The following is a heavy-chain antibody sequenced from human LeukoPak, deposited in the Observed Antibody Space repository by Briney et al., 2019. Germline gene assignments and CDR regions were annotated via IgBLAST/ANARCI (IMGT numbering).Heavy chain of an antibody. CDR2: INPSGGST. J-gene: IGHJ4*02. CDR3: ARTAARRFDY. V-gene: IGHV1-46*01. Sequence: ASVKVSCKASGYTFTSYYMHWVRQAPGQGLEWMGKINPSGGSTSYAQKFQGRVTMTRDTSTNTVYMELSSLRSDDTAVYYCARTAARRFDYWGQGTLVTVSS. D-gene: IGHD6-6*01. CDR1: GYTFTSYY.